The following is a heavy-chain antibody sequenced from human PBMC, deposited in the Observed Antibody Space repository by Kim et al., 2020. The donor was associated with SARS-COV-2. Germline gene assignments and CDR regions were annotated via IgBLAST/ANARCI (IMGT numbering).Heavy chain of an antibody. CDR3: AKDRDWLSGFDY. J-gene: IGHJ4*02. V-gene: IGHV3-23*01. D-gene: IGHD3-9*01. Sequence: SYAASVKGRFTISRDNSKNTLYLQMNSLRAEDTAVYYCAKDRDWLSGFDYWGQGTLVTVSS.